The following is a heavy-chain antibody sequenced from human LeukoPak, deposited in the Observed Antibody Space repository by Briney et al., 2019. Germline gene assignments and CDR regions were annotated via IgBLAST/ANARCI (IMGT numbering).Heavy chain of an antibody. V-gene: IGHV3-7*03. Sequence: PGGSLRLSCAASGFTFSSYWMSWVRQAPGKGLEWVANIKQDGSEKYYVDSVKGRFAISRDNAKNSLYLQMNSLRAEDTAVYYCARGYDLYYFDYWGQGTLVTVSS. CDR3: ARGYDLYYFDY. D-gene: IGHD3/OR15-3a*01. J-gene: IGHJ4*02. CDR2: IKQDGSEK. CDR1: GFTFSSYW.